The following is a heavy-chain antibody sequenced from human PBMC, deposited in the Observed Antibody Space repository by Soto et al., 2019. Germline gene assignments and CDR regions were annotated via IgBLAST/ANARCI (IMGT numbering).Heavy chain of an antibody. Sequence: GGSLRLSCAASGFAFDLYLMSWVRQAPGRGLEWVANIKHDGSDKYYVDSVKGRFTIYRDNAKNSVYLQMNSLRAEDTAVYYCARDDFYDSSANDSFDFWDQATLVTVSS. CDR2: IKHDGSDK. D-gene: IGHD3-22*01. J-gene: IGHJ3*01. V-gene: IGHV3-7*04. CDR3: ARDDFYDSSANDSFDF. CDR1: GFAFDLYL.